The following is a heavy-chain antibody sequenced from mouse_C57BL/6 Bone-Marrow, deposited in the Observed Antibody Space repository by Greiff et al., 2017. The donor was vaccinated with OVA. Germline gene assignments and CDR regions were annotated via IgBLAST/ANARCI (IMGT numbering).Heavy chain of an antibody. J-gene: IGHJ1*03. Sequence: VQLQQSGTVLARPGASVKMSCKTSGYTFTSYWMHWVKQRPGQGLEWIGAIYPGNSDTSYNQKFKGKAKLTAVTSASTAYMELSSLTNEDSAVYYCTREGLFITTVVATSPYWYFDVWGTGTTVTVSS. CDR2: IYPGNSDT. CDR1: GYTFTSYW. V-gene: IGHV1-5*01. D-gene: IGHD1-1*01. CDR3: TREGLFITTVVATSPYWYFDV.